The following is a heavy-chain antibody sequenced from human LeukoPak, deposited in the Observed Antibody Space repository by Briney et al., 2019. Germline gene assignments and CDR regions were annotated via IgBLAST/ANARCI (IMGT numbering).Heavy chain of an antibody. CDR2: SSGSGGST. CDR3: ATTLLSASTYMDV. Sequence: GGSLRLSCAASGFAFSSDVMSWVSEAPGNGLEGGSGSSGSGGSTYYADSVKGRFTISRDNSKNTLYLQMNSLRAEDTAVYYCATTLLSASTYMDVWGKGTTVTVSS. V-gene: IGHV3-23*01. D-gene: IGHD1-1*01. CDR1: GFAFSSDV. J-gene: IGHJ6*03.